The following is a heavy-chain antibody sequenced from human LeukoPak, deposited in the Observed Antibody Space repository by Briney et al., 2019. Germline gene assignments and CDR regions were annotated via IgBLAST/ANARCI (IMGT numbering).Heavy chain of an antibody. J-gene: IGHJ4*02. V-gene: IGHV3-30*03. Sequence: GGSLRLSCAASGFTFSSYWMSWVRQAPGEGLEWVAVISYDGSNKYYADSVKGRFTISRDNSKNTLYLQMSSLRAEDTAVYYCARAAHRVVVTAIPGYWGQGTLVTVSS. D-gene: IGHD2-21*02. CDR1: GFTFSSYW. CDR3: ARAAHRVVVTAIPGY. CDR2: ISYDGSNK.